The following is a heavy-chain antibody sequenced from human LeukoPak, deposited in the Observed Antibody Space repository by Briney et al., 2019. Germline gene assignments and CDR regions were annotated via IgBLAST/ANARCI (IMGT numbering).Heavy chain of an antibody. CDR1: GDSVSSNDAA. Sequence: SQTLSLTCVISGDSVSSNDAAWSWIRQSPSRGLEWLGRTLYRSKRWADSAPSVSSRITINRDTSKNQFSLHPDSVTPEDTAVYYCAREVAVIRGIRNWFDSWGPGILVTVSA. CDR3: AREVAVIRGIRNWFDS. V-gene: IGHV6-1*01. CDR2: TLYRSKRWA. J-gene: IGHJ5*01. D-gene: IGHD3-10*01.